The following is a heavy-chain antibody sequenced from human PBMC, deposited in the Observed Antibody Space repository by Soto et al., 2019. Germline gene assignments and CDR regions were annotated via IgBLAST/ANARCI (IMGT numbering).Heavy chain of an antibody. Sequence: EVQLLESGGGLVQPGGSLRLSCAASGFTFSSYAMSWVRQAPGKGLEWVSAISGSGGSTYYADSVKGRFTISRDNSKNTLYLQMNSLRAEDTAVYYCAKDPQVTWYNWNYEPGPWFDPWGQGTLVTVSS. D-gene: IGHD1-7*01. CDR1: GFTFSSYA. V-gene: IGHV3-23*01. J-gene: IGHJ5*02. CDR3: AKDPQVTWYNWNYEPGPWFDP. CDR2: ISGSGGST.